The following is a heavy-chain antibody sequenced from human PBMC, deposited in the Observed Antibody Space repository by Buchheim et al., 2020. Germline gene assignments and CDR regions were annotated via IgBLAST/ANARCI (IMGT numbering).Heavy chain of an antibody. D-gene: IGHD3-16*01. Sequence: QLQLQESGPGLVKPSETLSLTCSVSGGSISRTNYYWGWNRQPPGKGLEWIGSNNHNGSSNSNPYLKSRVTLSADTSKNQFSLKLSSVTAADTAVYYCASPFTSSYDFDYWGQGTL. CDR2: NNHNGSS. CDR3: ASPFTSSYDFDY. V-gene: IGHV4-39*01. J-gene: IGHJ4*02. CDR1: GGSISRTNYY.